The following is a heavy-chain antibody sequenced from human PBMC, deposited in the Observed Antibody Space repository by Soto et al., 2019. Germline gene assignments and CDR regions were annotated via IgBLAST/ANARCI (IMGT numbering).Heavy chain of an antibody. D-gene: IGHD3-16*01. CDR1: GYSFTNND. CDR2: MNPGSGDT. CDR3: ARMATFSSLNWFDP. Sequence: ASVKVSCKASGYSFTNNDVSWVRQATGQGLEWMGWMNPGSGDTGYAQKFQGRVTMTRDISIATAYMELSSLRSDDTAIYYCARMATFSSLNWFDPWGQGTLVTVSS. J-gene: IGHJ5*02. V-gene: IGHV1-8*01.